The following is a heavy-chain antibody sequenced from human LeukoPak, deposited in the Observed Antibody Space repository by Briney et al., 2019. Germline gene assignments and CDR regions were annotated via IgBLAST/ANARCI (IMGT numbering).Heavy chain of an antibody. D-gene: IGHD6-13*01. CDR1: GFTFSSYA. CDR3: ARDSQQQLDADGAFDI. Sequence: GGSLGLSCAASGFTFSSYAMHWVRQAPGKGLEWVAVISYDGSNKYYADSVKGRFTISRDNSKNTLYLQMNSLRAEDTAVYYCARDSQQQLDADGAFDIWGQGTMVTVSS. CDR2: ISYDGSNK. J-gene: IGHJ3*02. V-gene: IGHV3-30*04.